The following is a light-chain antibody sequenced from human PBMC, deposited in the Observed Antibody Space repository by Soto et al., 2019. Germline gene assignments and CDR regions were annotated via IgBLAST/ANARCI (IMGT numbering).Light chain of an antibody. Sequence: EIVLTQAPGTTSLSPGERATLSCRASQSFSSSYLSWYPLKPGQAPRLLIYGASSRATGIPDMFSGSESGTDFTLTISRLEPEDFAVYYFHQYGNSIITFGQRTKVEL. CDR2: GAS. V-gene: IGKV3-20*01. CDR3: HQYGNSIIT. CDR1: QSFSSSY. J-gene: IGKJ1*01.